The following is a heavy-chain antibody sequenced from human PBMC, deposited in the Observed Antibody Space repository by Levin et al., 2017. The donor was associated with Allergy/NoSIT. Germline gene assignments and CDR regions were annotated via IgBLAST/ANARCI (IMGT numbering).Heavy chain of an antibody. CDR1: GFTFTNAW. CDR3: TTERDYGDYFNCFDS. D-gene: IGHD4-17*01. Sequence: GGSLRLSCAASGFTFTNAWMNWVRQTPGKGLEWVGRIKSKIDGGTTDYAAPVKDRFSISKDDSKNTLYLQMNSLKTDDSAVYYCTTERDYGDYFNCFDSWGQGTLVTVSS. J-gene: IGHJ5*01. CDR2: IKSKIDGGTT. V-gene: IGHV3-15*07.